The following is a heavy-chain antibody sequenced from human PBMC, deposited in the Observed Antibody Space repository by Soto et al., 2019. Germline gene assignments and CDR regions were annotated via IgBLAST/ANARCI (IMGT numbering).Heavy chain of an antibody. V-gene: IGHV3-30*18. CDR1: GFTCRDNG. J-gene: IGHJ6*02. CDR3: AKDHGFDEFQLLYYSYYGLDV. D-gene: IGHD2-2*02. Sequence: GGSLRLSSAASGFTCRDNGMHWVRQSPGTGLGWLSVISYDSTNKYYGDSVKGRFTISRDNSKNTLYLQMNSLRAEDRAVYYCAKDHGFDEFQLLYYSYYGLDVWGQGNTVTGS. CDR2: ISYDSTNK.